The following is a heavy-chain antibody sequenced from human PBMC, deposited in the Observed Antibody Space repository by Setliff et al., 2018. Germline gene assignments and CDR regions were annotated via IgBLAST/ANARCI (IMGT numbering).Heavy chain of an antibody. CDR2: VFVSGST. V-gene: IGHV4-4*07. J-gene: IGHJ5*02. D-gene: IGHD6-19*01. CDR1: GGSISTYY. CDR3: ARDTSSDWAAWFDP. Sequence: NPSETLSLTCTVSGGSISTYYWSWIRRPAGKGLEWIGRVFVSGSTNYNPSLKSRVTMSVDTSRNQFSLKLTSVTAADTAIYYCARDTSSDWAAWFDPWSLGIMVTVSS.